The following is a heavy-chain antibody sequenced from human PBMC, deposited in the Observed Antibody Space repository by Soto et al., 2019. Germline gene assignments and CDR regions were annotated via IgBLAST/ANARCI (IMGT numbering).Heavy chain of an antibody. J-gene: IGHJ6*03. CDR2: ISSSSSYI. D-gene: IGHD3-10*01. V-gene: IGHV3-21*01. CDR1: GFTFSSYS. CDR3: ARDRVTMVRGANTNYYYYYMDV. Sequence: GGSLRLSCAASGFTFSSYSMNWVRQAPGKGLEWVSSISSSSSYIYYADSVKGRFTISRDNAKNSLYLQMNSLRAEDTAVYYCARDRVTMVRGANTNYYYYYMDVWGKGTTVTVSS.